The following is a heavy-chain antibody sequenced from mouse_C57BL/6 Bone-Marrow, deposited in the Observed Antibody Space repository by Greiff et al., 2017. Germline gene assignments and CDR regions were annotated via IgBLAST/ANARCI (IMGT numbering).Heavy chain of an antibody. J-gene: IGHJ3*01. CDR3: ARLDDYDVAY. CDR1: GYTFTSYW. V-gene: IGHV1-69*01. CDR2: IDPSDSYT. D-gene: IGHD2-4*01. Sequence: QVHVKQPGAELVMPGASVKLSCKASGYTFTSYWMHWVKQRPGQGLEWIGEIDPSDSYTNYNQKFKGKSTLTVDKSSSTAYMQLSILTSEDSAVYYCARLDDYDVAYWGQGTLVTVSA.